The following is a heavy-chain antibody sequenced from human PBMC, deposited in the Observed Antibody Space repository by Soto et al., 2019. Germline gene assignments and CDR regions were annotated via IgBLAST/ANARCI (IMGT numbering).Heavy chain of an antibody. CDR2: ITNSGVGT. D-gene: IGHD4-17*01. Sequence: EVQLLESGGGLVQPGGSLRLSCAASGFSFSNYAMSWVRQAPGKGLEWLSSITNSGVGTYYVDSVKGRFTISRDNSRDTLYLQTYSLRADDTALYYCARDRTKVDATFDSWGEGTLVTVSS. CDR3: ARDRTKVDATFDS. J-gene: IGHJ4*02. CDR1: GFSFSNYA. V-gene: IGHV3-23*01.